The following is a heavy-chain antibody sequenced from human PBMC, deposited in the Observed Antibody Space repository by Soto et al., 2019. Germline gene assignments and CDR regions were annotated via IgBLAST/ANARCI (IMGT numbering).Heavy chain of an antibody. CDR2: ISHNGDT. D-gene: IGHD4-17*01. CDR3: AGGPGYGDYDA. CDR1: GGSFSDYQ. V-gene: IGHV4-34*01. Sequence: QVQLRQWGAGLLKPSETLSLTCNVSGGSFSDYQWTWIRQSPDKGLAWIWEISHNGDTNSKPSRRSRLSMSVYTSKSQCSLRLSSVTSANTAVYFCAGGPGYGDYDAWGQGTLVTVSS. J-gene: IGHJ5*02.